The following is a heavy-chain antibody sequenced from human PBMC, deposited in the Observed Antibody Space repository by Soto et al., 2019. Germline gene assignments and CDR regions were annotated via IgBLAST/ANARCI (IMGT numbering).Heavy chain of an antibody. D-gene: IGHD5-12*01. Sequence: QVQLQESGPGLVKPSQTLSLTCTVSGGSISSGDYYWSWIRQPPGKGLEWIGYIYYSGSTYYNPSLKRRVNISVDRSKNQFSLKLSSVTAADTAVYYCARWLGYGPPFDYWGQGTLVTVSS. CDR1: GGSISSGDYY. V-gene: IGHV4-30-4*01. CDR3: ARWLGYGPPFDY. J-gene: IGHJ4*02. CDR2: IYYSGST.